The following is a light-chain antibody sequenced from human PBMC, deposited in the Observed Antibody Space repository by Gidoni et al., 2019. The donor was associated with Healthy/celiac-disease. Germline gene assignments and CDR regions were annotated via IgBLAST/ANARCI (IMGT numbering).Light chain of an antibody. V-gene: IGLV2-14*03. J-gene: IGLJ3*02. CDR3: SSYTSSSPWV. CDR1: SSDVGGYNS. CDR2: AVS. Sequence: QSALTQPASVSGSPGQSITISCTGTSSDVGGYNSVSWYHHHPGKAPKLMIYAVSNRPSGFSNRFSGSKSGNTASLTISGLQAEDEADYYCSSYTSSSPWVFGGGTKLTVL.